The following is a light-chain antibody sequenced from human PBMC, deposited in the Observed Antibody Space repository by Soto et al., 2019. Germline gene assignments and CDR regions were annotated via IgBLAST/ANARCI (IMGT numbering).Light chain of an antibody. V-gene: IGLV2-8*01. CDR1: SSDFPDFNY. Sequence: QSAVTQPPSASGSPGQSVTIPCTGVSSDFPDFNYVSWYQQHPGKAPKLMIYEVTKRPSGVPDRFSGSKSGYTASLTVSGLQAEDEADYYCASAAPGSNFKLVFGGGTKVTVL. CDR3: ASAAPGSNFKLV. J-gene: IGLJ3*02. CDR2: EVT.